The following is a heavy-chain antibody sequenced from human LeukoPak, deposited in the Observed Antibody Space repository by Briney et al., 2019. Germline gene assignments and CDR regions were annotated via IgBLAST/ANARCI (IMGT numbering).Heavy chain of an antibody. CDR1: GFIVSSNY. J-gene: IGHJ3*02. CDR3: ARVKADDAFDI. V-gene: IGHV3-53*01. Sequence: GGPLRLSCAASGFIVSSNYMSWVRQAPGKGLEWVSVIYSGGATYYADSVKGRFSISRDNSKNTLYLQMNSLRVEDTAVYYCARVKADDAFDIWGQGTMVTVSS. CDR2: IYSGGAT.